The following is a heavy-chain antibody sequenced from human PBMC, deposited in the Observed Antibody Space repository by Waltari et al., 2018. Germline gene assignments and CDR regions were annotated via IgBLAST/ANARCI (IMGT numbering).Heavy chain of an antibody. Sequence: QVQLQESGPGLVKPSETLSLTCAVYGGSFSGYYWSWIRQPPGKGLEWIGEINHSGSTNYNPSLKSRVTISVDTSKNQFSLKLSSVTAADTAVYYCARGLGGDVFDYWGQGTLVTVSS. CDR1: GGSFSGYY. CDR2: INHSGST. V-gene: IGHV4-34*01. J-gene: IGHJ4*02. D-gene: IGHD2-21*01. CDR3: ARGLGGDVFDY.